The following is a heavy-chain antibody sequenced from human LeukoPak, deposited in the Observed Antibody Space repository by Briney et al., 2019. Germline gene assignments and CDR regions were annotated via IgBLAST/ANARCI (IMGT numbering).Heavy chain of an antibody. D-gene: IGHD3-10*01. CDR2: IYYSGST. J-gene: IGHJ4*02. V-gene: IGHV4-59*05. CDR1: GGSISSYY. Sequence: SETLSLTCTVSGGSISSYYWSWIRQPAGKGLEWIGSIYYSGSTYYNPSLKSRVTISVDTSKNQFSLKLSSVTAADTAVYYCARSRYGSGPYYFDYWGQGTLVTVSS. CDR3: ARSRYGSGPYYFDY.